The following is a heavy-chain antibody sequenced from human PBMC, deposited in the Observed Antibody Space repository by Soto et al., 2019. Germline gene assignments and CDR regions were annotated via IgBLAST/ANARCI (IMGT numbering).Heavy chain of an antibody. CDR2: IIPIVGPA. CDR3: VHRRDGYNSAFFDY. CDR1: GGTFSSNA. V-gene: IGHV1-69*13. D-gene: IGHD5-12*01. Sequence: ASVKVSCKASGGTFSSNAISWVRQAPGQGLEWMGGIIPIVGPANYAQKFQGRVTITADESTSTAYMELITLRSDDTAVYYCVHRRDGYNSAFFDYWGQGTLVTVSS. J-gene: IGHJ4*02.